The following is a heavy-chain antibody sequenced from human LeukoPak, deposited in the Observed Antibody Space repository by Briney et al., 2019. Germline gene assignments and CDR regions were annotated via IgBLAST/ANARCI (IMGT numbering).Heavy chain of an antibody. Sequence: PSETLSLTCAVYGGSFSGYYSSWIRQPPGKGLEWIGEINHSGSTNYNPSLKSRVTISVDTSKNQFSLKLSSVTAADTAVYYCARAGIVVVTAITSYFDYWGQGTLVTVSS. CDR3: ARAGIVVVTAITSYFDY. CDR1: GGSFSGYY. J-gene: IGHJ4*02. D-gene: IGHD2-21*02. CDR2: INHSGST. V-gene: IGHV4-34*01.